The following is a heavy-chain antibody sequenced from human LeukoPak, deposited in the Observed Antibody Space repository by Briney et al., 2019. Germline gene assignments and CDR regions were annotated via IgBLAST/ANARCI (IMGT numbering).Heavy chain of an antibody. CDR3: ARVYPVTTRAAGY. Sequence: SETLSLTCTVSGGSISSGGYYWSWIRQHTGDGLEWSGYIYYSGSTYYNPSLKSRVTISIDTSKNQFSLKLSSVTAAATAVYYCARVYPVTTRAAGYWGQGTLVTVSS. CDR2: IYYSGST. V-gene: IGHV4-31*03. CDR1: GGSISSGGYY. D-gene: IGHD4-17*01. J-gene: IGHJ4*02.